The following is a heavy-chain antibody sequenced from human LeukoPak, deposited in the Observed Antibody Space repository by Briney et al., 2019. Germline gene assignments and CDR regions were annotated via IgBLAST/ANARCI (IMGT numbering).Heavy chain of an antibody. CDR2: IYENDEK. CDR1: GVSFSSGGVG. J-gene: IGHJ3*02. CDR3: AHRHRGVASDI. V-gene: IGHV2-5*01. Sequence: SGPTPVKPRQTPRLTCTFSGVSFSSGGVGVGWIRQPPGKALEWLGVIYENDEKLYSSSLQNRLTITKDTSRNQVVLTMANMDPVDTATYYCAHRHRGVASDIWGQGTMVTVSS. D-gene: IGHD2-8*02.